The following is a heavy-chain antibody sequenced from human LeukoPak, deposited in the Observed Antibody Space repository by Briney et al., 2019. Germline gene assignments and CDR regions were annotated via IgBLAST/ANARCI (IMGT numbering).Heavy chain of an antibody. CDR2: ISANGDTT. V-gene: IGHV3-23*01. CDR1: GFTFSNYA. J-gene: IGHJ4*02. Sequence: PGGSLRLSCAASGFTFSNYAMNWVRQAPGKGLEWVSGISANGDTTYYVDSVRGRFTISRDNSKNSVFLQMNSLRDADTAVYYCATRGEYYFDYWGRGTLVTVSS. D-gene: IGHD3-10*01. CDR3: ATRGEYYFDY.